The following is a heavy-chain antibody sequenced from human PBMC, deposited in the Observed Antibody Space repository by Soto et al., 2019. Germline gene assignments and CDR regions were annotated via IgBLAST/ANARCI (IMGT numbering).Heavy chain of an antibody. CDR2: IIPLFGTP. J-gene: IGHJ4*02. CDR1: GGIFSTYA. D-gene: IGHD3-10*01. Sequence: QVQLVQSGAEVKKPGSSVKVSCKASGGIFSTYAISWLRQAPGQGLEWMGGIIPLFGTPNYAQRFQGRVNITSDESTSTAYMELSRLRSEDTAFYYCARDRDDYGSGNYYNRIDFWGQGTLVTVSS. V-gene: IGHV1-69*01. CDR3: ARDRDDYGSGNYYNRIDF.